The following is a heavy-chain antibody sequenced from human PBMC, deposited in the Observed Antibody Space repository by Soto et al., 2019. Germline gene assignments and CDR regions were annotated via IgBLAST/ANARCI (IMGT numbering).Heavy chain of an antibody. V-gene: IGHV4-4*02. D-gene: IGHD6-6*01. J-gene: IGHJ3*02. Sequence: SETLSLTCAVSSGTISSSNWWTWVRQPPGKGLEWIGEINHSGSTNYNPSLKSRVAISVDTPKNQFSLKLSSVTAADTAVYYCARGVLSSSSGRAFDIWGQGTMVTVSS. CDR1: SGTISSSNW. CDR3: ARGVLSSSSGRAFDI. CDR2: INHSGST.